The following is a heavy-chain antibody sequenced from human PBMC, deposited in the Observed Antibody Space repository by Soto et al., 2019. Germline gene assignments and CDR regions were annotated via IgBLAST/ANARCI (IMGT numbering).Heavy chain of an antibody. CDR1: GFTFSSYE. Sequence: EVQLVESGGGLVQPGGSLRLSFAASGFTFSSYEMNWVRQAPGKGLEWVSYISSSGSTIYYADSVKGRFTISRDNAKNSLYLQMNSLRAEDTAVYYCAREQASGSSGWYHHWDAFDIWGQGTMVTFSS. CDR3: AREQASGSSGWYHHWDAFDI. D-gene: IGHD6-19*01. J-gene: IGHJ3*02. CDR2: ISSSGSTI. V-gene: IGHV3-48*03.